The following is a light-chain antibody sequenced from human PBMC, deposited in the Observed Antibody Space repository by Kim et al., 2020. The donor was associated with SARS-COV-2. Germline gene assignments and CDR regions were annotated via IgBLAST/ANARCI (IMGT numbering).Light chain of an antibody. CDR3: QSADSSGTYRV. CDR1: TLPKQY. V-gene: IGLV3-25*03. CDR2: KDS. J-gene: IGLJ1*01. Sequence: YELTQPPSVSVSPGQTARITCSGDTLPKQYAYWYQQKPGQAPVLVIYKDSERPSGIPERFSGSSSGTTVTLTISGVQAEDEADYYCQSADSSGTYRVFGTGTKVTVL.